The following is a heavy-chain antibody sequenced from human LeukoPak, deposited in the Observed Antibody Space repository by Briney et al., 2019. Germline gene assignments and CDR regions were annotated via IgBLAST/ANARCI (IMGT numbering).Heavy chain of an antibody. Sequence: SETLSLTCAVSGGSISSGGYSWSWIRQPPGKGLEWIGYIYHSGSTYYNPSLKSRVTISVDRSKNQFSLKLSSVTAADTAVYYCARGVGYYYDSSGYYGYYYYGRDVWGQGTTVTVSS. CDR2: IYHSGST. CDR3: ARGVGYYYDSSGYYGYYYYGRDV. D-gene: IGHD3-22*01. J-gene: IGHJ6*02. V-gene: IGHV4-30-2*01. CDR1: GGSISSGGYS.